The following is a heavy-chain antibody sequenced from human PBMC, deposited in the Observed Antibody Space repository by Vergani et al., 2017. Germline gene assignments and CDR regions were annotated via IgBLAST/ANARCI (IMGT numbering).Heavy chain of an antibody. V-gene: IGHV1-69*02. CDR3: ARGGGDYGDQDLDY. CDR2: IIPILGIA. CDR1: GGTFSSYT. D-gene: IGHD4-17*01. J-gene: IGHJ4*02. Sequence: QVQLVQSGAEVKKPGSSVKVSCKASGGTFSSYTISWVRQAPGQGLEWMGRIIPILGIANYAQKFQGRVTLTADKSTSTAYMELSSLRSEDTAVYYCARGGGDYGDQDLDYWGQGTLVTVSS.